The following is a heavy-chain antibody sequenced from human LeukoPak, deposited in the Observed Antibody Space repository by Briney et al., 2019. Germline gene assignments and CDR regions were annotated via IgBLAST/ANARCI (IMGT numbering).Heavy chain of an antibody. V-gene: IGHV4-30-4*01. CDR1: GSSISSGDYY. D-gene: IGHD6-19*01. CDR3: ARGGILGGSSGWEYYYGMDV. CDR2: IYYNGST. J-gene: IGHJ6*02. Sequence: SETLSLTCTVSGSSISSGDYYWSWIRQPPGKGLEWIGYIYYNGSTYYNPSLKSRVTISVDTSKNQFSLKLSSVTAADTAVYYCARGGILGGSSGWEYYYGMDVWGQGTTVTVSS.